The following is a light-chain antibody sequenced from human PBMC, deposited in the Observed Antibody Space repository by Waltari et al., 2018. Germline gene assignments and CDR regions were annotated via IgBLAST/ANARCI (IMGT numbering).Light chain of an antibody. CDR3: QTGGFGIWL. Sequence: QLMLTQSPSASASLGASVKLTCTLSSGHSNYPIAWHQQQPEKGPRCWLTVNSDGSHIKGDGIPDRFSGSSSAAERYLTIASLQSEDETDYYCQTGGFGIWLCGGGTKLTVL. V-gene: IGLV4-69*01. CDR2: VNSDGSH. J-gene: IGLJ3*02. CDR1: SGHSNYP.